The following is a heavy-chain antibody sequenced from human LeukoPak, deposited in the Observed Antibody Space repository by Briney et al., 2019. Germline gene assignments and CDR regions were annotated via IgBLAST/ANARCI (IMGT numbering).Heavy chain of an antibody. J-gene: IGHJ5*02. D-gene: IGHD2-15*01. V-gene: IGHV3-30*18. CDR3: AKDTSYCSGGSCYSNWFDP. CDR1: GFTFSSYG. CDR2: ISYDGSNK. Sequence: GGSLRLSCAASGFTFSSYGMHWVRQAPGKGLEWEAVISYDGSNKYYADSVKGRFTISRDNSKNTLYLQMNSLRAEDTAVYYCAKDTSYCSGGSCYSNWFDPWGQGTLVTVSS.